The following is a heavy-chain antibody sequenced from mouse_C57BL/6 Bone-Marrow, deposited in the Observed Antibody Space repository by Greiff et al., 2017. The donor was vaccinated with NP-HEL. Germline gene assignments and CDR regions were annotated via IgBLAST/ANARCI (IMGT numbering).Heavy chain of an antibody. V-gene: IGHV1-61*01. Sequence: VQLQQPGAELVRPGSSVKLSCKASGYTFTSYWMDWVKQRPGQGLEWIGNIYPSDSETHYNQKFKDKATLTVDKSSSTAYMQLSSLTSEDSAVYYCARYPPDAVYFDYWGQGTTLTVSS. CDR2: IYPSDSET. CDR3: ARYPPDAVYFDY. CDR1: GYTFTSYW. J-gene: IGHJ2*01.